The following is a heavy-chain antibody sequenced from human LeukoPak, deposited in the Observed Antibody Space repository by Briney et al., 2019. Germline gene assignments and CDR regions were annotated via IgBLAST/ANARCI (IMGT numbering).Heavy chain of an antibody. CDR1: GGSLSSYY. CDR3: ASTPYGFWSGYYLRWELDY. CDR2: IYYSGST. Sequence: SESLSLTCTVSGGSLSSYYWSWIRQPPGKGLEWVGYIYYSGSTNYHPSLKSRVTISVDTSKNQFSLKLSSVTAPDTAVYYCASTPYGFWSGYYLRWELDYWGQGTLVTVSS. D-gene: IGHD3-3*01. J-gene: IGHJ4*02. V-gene: IGHV4-59*01.